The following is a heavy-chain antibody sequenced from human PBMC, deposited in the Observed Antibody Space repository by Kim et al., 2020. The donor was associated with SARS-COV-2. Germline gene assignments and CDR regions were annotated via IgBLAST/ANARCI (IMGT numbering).Heavy chain of an antibody. CDR3: ARQTGYSYGYDYYYYGMDV. Sequence: SETLSLTCTVSGGSISSSSYYWGWIRQPPGKGLEWIGSIYYSGSTYYNPSLKSRVTISVDTSKNQFSLKLSSVTAADTAVYYCARQTGYSYGYDYYYYGMDVWGQGTTVTVSS. D-gene: IGHD5-18*01. J-gene: IGHJ6*02. CDR1: GGSISSSSYY. CDR2: IYYSGST. V-gene: IGHV4-39*01.